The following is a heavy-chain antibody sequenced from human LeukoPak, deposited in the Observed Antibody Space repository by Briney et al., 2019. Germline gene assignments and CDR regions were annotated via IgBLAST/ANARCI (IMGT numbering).Heavy chain of an antibody. V-gene: IGHV3-48*03. CDR2: ISSSGSTI. Sequence: GGSLRLSCAAPGFTFSTYEMNWVRQAPGKGLEWVSYISSSGSTIYYADSVKGRFTISRDNAENSLYLQMNSLRAEDTAVYYFARESGFRGDAFDIWGQGTMVSVSS. CDR3: ARESGFRGDAFDI. J-gene: IGHJ3*02. D-gene: IGHD3-10*01. CDR1: GFTFSTYE.